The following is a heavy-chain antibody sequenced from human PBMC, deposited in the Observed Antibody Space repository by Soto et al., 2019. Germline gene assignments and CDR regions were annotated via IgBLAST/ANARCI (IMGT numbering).Heavy chain of an antibody. J-gene: IGHJ4*02. Sequence: ASVKVSCKASGYTFTGYYIHWVRQAPGPGLEWMGWINPKSGDTNYAQKFQGRVSMTRDTSITTAYMEVSRLKSDDTAVYYCARGSPRMGALPTYWGQGTLVTVSS. CDR2: INPKSGDT. CDR1: GYTFTGYY. D-gene: IGHD1-26*01. CDR3: ARGSPRMGALPTY. V-gene: IGHV1-2*02.